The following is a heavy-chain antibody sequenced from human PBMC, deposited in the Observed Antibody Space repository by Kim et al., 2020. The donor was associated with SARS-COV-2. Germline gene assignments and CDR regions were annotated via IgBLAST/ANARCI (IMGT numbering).Heavy chain of an antibody. D-gene: IGHD3-3*01. CDR1: GYSFTSYW. CDR2: IYPGDSDT. Sequence: GESLKISCKGSGYSFTSYWIGWVRQMPGKGLEWMGIIYPGDSDTRYSPSFQGQVTISADKSISTAYLQWSSLKASDTAMYYCARLRSGYYDFWSGLWDYYYYGMDVWGQGTTVTVSS. J-gene: IGHJ6*02. CDR3: ARLRSGYYDFWSGLWDYYYYGMDV. V-gene: IGHV5-51*01.